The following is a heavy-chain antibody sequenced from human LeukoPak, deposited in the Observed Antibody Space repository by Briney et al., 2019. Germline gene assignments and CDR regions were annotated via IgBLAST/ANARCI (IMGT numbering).Heavy chain of an antibody. CDR2: IKQDGSEK. CDR1: GFTFSSYW. D-gene: IGHD3-16*02. V-gene: IGHV3-7*01. J-gene: IGHJ6*02. Sequence: GGSLRLSCEASGFTFSSYWMSWVRQAPGKGLEWVANIKQDGSEKYYVDSVKGRFTISRDNAKNSLYLQMNSLRAEDTAVYYYAGDNDDYVCGSYRYYYYYGMDVWGQGTTVTVSS. CDR3: AGDNDDYVCGSYRYYYYYGMDV.